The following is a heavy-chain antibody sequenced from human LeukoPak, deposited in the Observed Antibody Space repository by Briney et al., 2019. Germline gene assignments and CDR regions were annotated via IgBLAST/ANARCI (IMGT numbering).Heavy chain of an antibody. CDR3: ARGNDFWSGYRKSYYYYYMAV. J-gene: IGHJ6*03. D-gene: IGHD3-3*01. CDR2: ISSSSSYI. CDR1: GFTFSSYS. Sequence: GGSLRLSCAASGFTFSSYSMNWVRQAPGKGLEWVSSISSSSSYIYYADSVKGRFTISRDNAKNSLYLQMNSLRAEDTAVYYCARGNDFWSGYRKSYYYYYMAVWGKGTTVTVSS. V-gene: IGHV3-21*01.